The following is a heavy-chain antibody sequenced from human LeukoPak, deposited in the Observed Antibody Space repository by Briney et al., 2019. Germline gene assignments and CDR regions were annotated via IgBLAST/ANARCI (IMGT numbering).Heavy chain of an antibody. D-gene: IGHD1-1*01. Sequence: ASVKVSCKASGYTFTSYYMHWVRQAPGQGLEWMGIINPSGGSTSYARKFQGRVTMTRDTSTSTVYMELSSLRSEDTAVYYCARDLAIQGVYYYYYGMDVWGQGTTVTVSS. V-gene: IGHV1-46*01. J-gene: IGHJ6*02. CDR3: ARDLAIQGVYYYYYGMDV. CDR2: INPSGGST. CDR1: GYTFTSYY.